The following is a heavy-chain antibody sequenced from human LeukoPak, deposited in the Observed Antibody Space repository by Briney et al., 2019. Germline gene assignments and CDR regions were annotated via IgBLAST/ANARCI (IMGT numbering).Heavy chain of an antibody. CDR1: GGSISSSSYY. CDR3: ARRLYYYGSGSYYPFDY. J-gene: IGHJ4*02. CDR2: IYYSGST. D-gene: IGHD3-10*01. V-gene: IGHV4-39*01. Sequence: SETLSLTCTVSGGSISSSSYYWGWIRQPPGKGLEWLGSIYYSGSTYYNPSRKSRVTISVDTSKNQFSLKLSSVTAADTAVYYCARRLYYYGSGSYYPFDYWGQGTLVTVSS.